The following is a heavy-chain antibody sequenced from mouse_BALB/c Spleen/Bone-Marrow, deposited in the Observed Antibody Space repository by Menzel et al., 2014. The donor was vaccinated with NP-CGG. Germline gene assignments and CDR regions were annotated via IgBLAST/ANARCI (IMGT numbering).Heavy chain of an antibody. J-gene: IGHJ4*01. Sequence: QVQLQQSGPELVRPGVSVKISCKGSGYTFTDYAMHWVKQSHAKSLEWIGVISTYSGNTNYNQKFKGKATLTADRSSSTAYMQLSSLTSVDSAVYFCARPLNWDPYAMDYWGQGTSVTVSS. V-gene: IGHV1-67*01. CDR3: ARPLNWDPYAMDY. CDR1: GYTFTDYA. D-gene: IGHD4-1*02. CDR2: ISTYSGNT.